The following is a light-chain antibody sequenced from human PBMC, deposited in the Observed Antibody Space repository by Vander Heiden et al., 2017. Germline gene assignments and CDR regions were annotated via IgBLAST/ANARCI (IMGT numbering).Light chain of an antibody. Sequence: IVLTQSPATLSVSPGERVTLSCRASQSVSSNLAWYQQKPGQAPRLLIYGASTRATGIPARFSGSGSGTEFTLTISSLHSEDFAAYYCQQYNNGPFTFGQGTKLEIK. CDR2: GAS. J-gene: IGKJ2*01. V-gene: IGKV3-15*01. CDR3: QQYNNGPFT. CDR1: QSVSSN.